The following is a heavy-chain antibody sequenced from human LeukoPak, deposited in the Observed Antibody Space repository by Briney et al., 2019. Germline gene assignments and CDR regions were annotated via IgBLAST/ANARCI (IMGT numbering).Heavy chain of an antibody. CDR1: GFTFSSYG. D-gene: IGHD5-18*01. J-gene: IGHJ4*02. V-gene: IGHV3-33*06. CDR3: AKDSGYIYGTLDY. CDR2: IWYDGSNK. Sequence: GGSLRLSCAASGFTFSSYGMHWVRQAPGKGLEWVAVIWYDGSNKYYADSVKGRFTISRDNSKNTLYLQMNSLRAEDTAVYYFAKDSGYIYGTLDYWGQGNVVTVSS.